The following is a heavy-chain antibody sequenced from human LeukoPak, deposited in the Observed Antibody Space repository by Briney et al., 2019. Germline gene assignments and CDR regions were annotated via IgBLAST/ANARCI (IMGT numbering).Heavy chain of an antibody. CDR2: INHGGST. Sequence: GSLRLSCAASGFTFSSYWMSWVRQAPGKGLEWIGEINHGGSTSYNPSLKSRVTISVDTSKNQFSLRLSSVTAADTAMYYCARPGLAYCGADCYSTEGYYFDYWSQGTLVTVSS. CDR1: GFTFSSYW. CDR3: ARPGLAYCGADCYSTEGYYFDY. V-gene: IGHV4-34*01. J-gene: IGHJ4*02. D-gene: IGHD2-21*01.